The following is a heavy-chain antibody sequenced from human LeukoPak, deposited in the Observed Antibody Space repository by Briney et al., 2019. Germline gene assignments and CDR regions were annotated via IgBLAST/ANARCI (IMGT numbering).Heavy chain of an antibody. CDR2: IRHDGSIE. CDR3: AKSFDMATPSGSN. Sequence: PGGSLRLSCAASGFSLTNYVMHWVRQAPGKGLEGVACIRHDGSIEYYTDSVRGRFTISRDTSKNTLYLQMNSLRAEDTAIYYCAKSFDMATPSGSNWGQGTLVTVSS. D-gene: IGHD5-24*01. V-gene: IGHV3-30*02. J-gene: IGHJ4*02. CDR1: GFSLTNYV.